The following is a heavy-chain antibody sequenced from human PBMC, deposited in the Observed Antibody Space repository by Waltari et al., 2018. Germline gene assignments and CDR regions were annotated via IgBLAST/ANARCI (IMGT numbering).Heavy chain of an antibody. D-gene: IGHD3-3*01. J-gene: IGHJ6*02. V-gene: IGHV3-74*01. CDR2: IKSDGSST. CDR3: ARDFTIFGVVNLSGMDV. CDR1: GFTFSSYW. Sequence: EVQLVESGGGLVQPGGSLRLPCAASGFTFSSYWMHWVRQAPGKGLVWVSRIKSDGSSTSYADSVKGRFTIARDNAKNTLYLQMNSLRAEDTAVYYCARDFTIFGVVNLSGMDVWGQGTTVTVSS.